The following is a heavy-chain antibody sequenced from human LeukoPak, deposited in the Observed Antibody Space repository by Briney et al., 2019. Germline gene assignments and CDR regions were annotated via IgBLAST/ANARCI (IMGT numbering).Heavy chain of an antibody. V-gene: IGHV4-34*01. Sequence: SETLSLTCAVYGGSFSGYYWSWIRQPPGKGLEWIGEINHSGSTNYNPSLKSRVTISVDTSKNHFSLKLSSVTAADTAVYYCARGVSRRTDYYDSSGYYPDYWGQGTLGTVSS. CDR3: ARGVSRRTDYYDSSGYYPDY. D-gene: IGHD3-22*01. CDR2: INHSGST. CDR1: GGSFSGYY. J-gene: IGHJ4*02.